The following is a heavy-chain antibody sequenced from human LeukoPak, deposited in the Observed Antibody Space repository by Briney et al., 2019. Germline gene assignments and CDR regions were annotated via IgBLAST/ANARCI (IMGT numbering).Heavy chain of an antibody. J-gene: IGHJ4*02. CDR2: ISTRGNA. D-gene: IGHD1-26*01. V-gene: IGHV4-4*07. CDR3: ARGKGATDFDY. CDR1: GGSISSFY. Sequence: SETLSLTCSVSGGSISSFYWSWVRQPAGKGLEWIGRISTRGNADYNPSLKSRVTLSVDTSKNQFSLKLSSVTAADTAVYYCARGKGATDFDYWGQGTLVTVSS.